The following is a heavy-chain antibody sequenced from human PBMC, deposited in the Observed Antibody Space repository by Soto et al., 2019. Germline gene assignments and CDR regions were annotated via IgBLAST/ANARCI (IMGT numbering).Heavy chain of an antibody. D-gene: IGHD1-20*01. V-gene: IGHV4-31*03. J-gene: IGHJ4*02. CDR1: GGSINRGGYY. CDR3: ARGAGDNFYFDY. Sequence: QVQLQESGPGLGKPSQTLSLTCTVSGGSINRGGYYWTWIRQHPGKGLEWIGSVYYSGSTNYNPSLKSRVTISVDTSKNQFSLKLSSVSAADTAVYYCARGAGDNFYFDYWGQGTLVTVSS. CDR2: VYYSGST.